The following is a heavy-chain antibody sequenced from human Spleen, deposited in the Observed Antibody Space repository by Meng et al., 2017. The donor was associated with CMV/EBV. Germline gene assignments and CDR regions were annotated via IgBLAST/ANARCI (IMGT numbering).Heavy chain of an antibody. CDR2: INPKTGDT. CDR1: GYTFIGYF. J-gene: IGHJ4*02. D-gene: IGHD2-8*02. V-gene: IGHV1-2*06. CDR3: MTFSGRCTGGDCVDVSSH. Sequence: QVQLVQSGAEVKKPGAAVKVSCKASGYTFIGYFIHWVRQAPGQGLEWMGRINPKTGDTNFAQNFQGRVTLSRDTSISTAYMELNWLSSDDSAPYYCMTFSGRCTGGDCVDVSSHWGQGTLVTVSS.